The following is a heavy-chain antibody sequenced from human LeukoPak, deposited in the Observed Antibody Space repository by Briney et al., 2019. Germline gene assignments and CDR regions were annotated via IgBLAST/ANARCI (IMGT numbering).Heavy chain of an antibody. CDR2: IYYSGST. CDR3: ARDNSVRDEAWWFNP. Sequence: SETLSLTCAVYGGSFSGYYWSWIRQPPGKGLEWIGYIYYSGSTNYNPSLKSRVTISVDRSKNQFSLKLTSVTAADTAVYYCARDNSVRDEAWWFNPWGQGTLVTVSS. V-gene: IGHV4-59*01. CDR1: GGSFSGYY. J-gene: IGHJ5*02. D-gene: IGHD5-24*01.